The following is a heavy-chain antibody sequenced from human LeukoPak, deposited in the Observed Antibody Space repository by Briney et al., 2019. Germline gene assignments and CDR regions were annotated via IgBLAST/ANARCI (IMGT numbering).Heavy chain of an antibody. CDR1: GFTFDDYA. D-gene: IGHD6-13*01. CDR3: AKEGIAAADYFDY. J-gene: IGHJ4*02. CDR2: ISGDGGST. V-gene: IGHV3-43*02. Sequence: GGSLRLSCAASGFTFDDYAMHWVRQAPGKGLEWVSLISGDGGSTYYADSVKGRFTISRDNSKNSLYLQMNSLRAEDTAVYYCAKEGIAAADYFDYWGQGTLVTVSS.